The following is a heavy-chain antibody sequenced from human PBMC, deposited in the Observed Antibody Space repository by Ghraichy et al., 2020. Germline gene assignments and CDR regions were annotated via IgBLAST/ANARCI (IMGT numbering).Heavy chain of an antibody. V-gene: IGHV1-18*01. CDR1: GYTFTSYG. CDR2: ISAYNGNT. Sequence: ASVKVSCKASGYTFTSYGISWVRQAPGQGLEWMGWISAYNGNTNYAQKLQGRVTMTTDTSTSTAYMELRSLRSDDTAVYYCARDLCGGDCYSWFDYWGQRTLVTVSS. J-gene: IGHJ4*02. CDR3: ARDLCGGDCYSWFDY. D-gene: IGHD2-21*02.